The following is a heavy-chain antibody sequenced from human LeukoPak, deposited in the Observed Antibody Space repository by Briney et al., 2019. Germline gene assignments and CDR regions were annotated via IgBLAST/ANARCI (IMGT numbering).Heavy chain of an antibody. CDR1: GGSISSYY. V-gene: IGHV4-4*07. J-gene: IGHJ3*02. Sequence: PSETLSLTCTVSGGSISSYYWSWIRQPAGKGLEWIGRIYTSRSTNYNPSLKSRVTMSVDTSKNQFSLKLSSVTAADTAVYYCARSEQWPGQDAFDIWGQGTMVTVSS. CDR2: IYTSRST. CDR3: ARSEQWPGQDAFDI. D-gene: IGHD6-19*01.